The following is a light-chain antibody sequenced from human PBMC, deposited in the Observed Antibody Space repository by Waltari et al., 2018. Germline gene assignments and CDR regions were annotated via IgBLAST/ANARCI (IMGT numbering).Light chain of an antibody. J-gene: IGKJ4*01. CDR3: QQSYSTPS. CDR1: QSITTF. CDR2: ASS. V-gene: IGKV1-39*01. Sequence: DIQMTQSPSSLSASVGDRVTITCRASQSITTFLNWYQQRPGKAPKLLIYASSSLQSGVPSRFSGSGSVTDFTLTISSLQPEDFATYYCQQSYSTPSFGGGTKVEI.